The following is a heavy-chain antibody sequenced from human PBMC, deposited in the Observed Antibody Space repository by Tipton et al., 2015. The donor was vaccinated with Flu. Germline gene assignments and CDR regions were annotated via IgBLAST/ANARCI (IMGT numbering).Heavy chain of an antibody. J-gene: IGHJ4*02. D-gene: IGHD3-10*01. Sequence: GLVKPSETLSLICAVSGYSISSGYHWGWIRQPPGKGLEWIGSVSHSGNTYYEPSLKSRVTISLDTFQNHFSLKLISVTAADTAVYYCSRSTYYYGSGTSDYWGQGTLVTVSS. CDR2: VSHSGNT. CDR3: SRSTYYYGSGTSDY. CDR1: GYSISSGYH. V-gene: IGHV4-38-2*01.